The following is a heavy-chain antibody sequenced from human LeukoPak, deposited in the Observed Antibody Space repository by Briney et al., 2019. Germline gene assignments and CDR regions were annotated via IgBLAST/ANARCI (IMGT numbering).Heavy chain of an antibody. J-gene: IGHJ3*02. CDR1: GFTFSSYS. Sequence: GGSLRLSCAASGFTFSSYSMNWVRQAPGKGLEWVSYISSSSSTIYYADSVKGRFTISRDNAKNSLYLQMNSLRAEDTAVYYCARDVSWSYDILTGYYGNLDAFDIWGQGTMVTVSS. CDR2: ISSSSSTI. D-gene: IGHD3-9*01. V-gene: IGHV3-48*04. CDR3: ARDVSWSYDILTGYYGNLDAFDI.